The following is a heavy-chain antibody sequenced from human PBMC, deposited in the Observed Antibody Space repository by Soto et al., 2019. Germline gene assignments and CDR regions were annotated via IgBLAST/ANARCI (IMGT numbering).Heavy chain of an antibody. Sequence: GGSLRLSCAASGFTFSSYAMHWVRQAPGKGLEWVAVISYDGSNKYYADSVKGRFTISRDNSKNTLYLQMNSLRAEDTAVYFCARDQNSYGYALFDNWGQGALVPGSS. CDR1: GFTFSSYA. CDR2: ISYDGSNK. V-gene: IGHV3-30-3*01. CDR3: ARDQNSYGYALFDN. D-gene: IGHD5-18*01. J-gene: IGHJ5*02.